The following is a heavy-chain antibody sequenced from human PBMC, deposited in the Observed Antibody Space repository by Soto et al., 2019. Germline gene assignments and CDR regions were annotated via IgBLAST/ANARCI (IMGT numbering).Heavy chain of an antibody. J-gene: IGHJ3*02. V-gene: IGHV4-31*03. CDR2: NT. Sequence: PSETLSLTCTVSGGSISSGGYYWSWIRQHPGKGLEWIGYNTYYNPSLKSRVTISVDTSKNQFSLKLSSVTAADTAVYYCARALDRFNAFDIWGQGTMVTVSS. CDR3: ARALDRFNAFDI. CDR1: GGSISSGGYY.